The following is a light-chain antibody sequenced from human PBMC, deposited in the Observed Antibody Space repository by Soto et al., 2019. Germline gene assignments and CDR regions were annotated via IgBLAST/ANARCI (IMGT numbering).Light chain of an antibody. CDR3: HQRSRWPPLT. CDR1: QSVKSN. Sequence: EIVMTQSPATLSVSPGERATLSCRASQSVKSNLAWYQQKPGQAPRLLIYDASNRATGIPARFSGSGSGTDFTLTIDSLEPEDFAVYYCHQRSRWPPLTFGGGTKVDIK. J-gene: IGKJ4*01. V-gene: IGKV3-11*01. CDR2: DAS.